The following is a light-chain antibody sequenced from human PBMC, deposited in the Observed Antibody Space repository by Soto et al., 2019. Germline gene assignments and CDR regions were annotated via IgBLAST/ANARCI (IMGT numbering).Light chain of an antibody. CDR1: QSVGSSY. CDR2: GAS. CDR3: QQYGGSPYT. J-gene: IGKJ2*01. Sequence: EIVLTQSPGTVSLSPGERATLSCRASQSVGSSYLAWYQQKPNQTPRLLIFGASNRAAGIPDRFGGSGSGTDFTLTISRLEPEDSAVYYCQQYGGSPYTFGQGTKLEIK. V-gene: IGKV3-20*01.